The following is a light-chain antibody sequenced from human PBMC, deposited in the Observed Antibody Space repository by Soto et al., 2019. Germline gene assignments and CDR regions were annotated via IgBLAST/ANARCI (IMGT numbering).Light chain of an antibody. J-gene: IGKJ5*01. CDR1: QSVTNSY. CDR2: GAS. Sequence: EIVMTQSPDVLSVSPGERATLSCRASQSVTNSYLAWYQQKPGQAPRLLIFGASTRVAGIPARFSGSGSGTEFTLTISSLQSEDFAVYYCQQYSNWPLTFGGGTRLEI. V-gene: IGKV3-15*01. CDR3: QQYSNWPLT.